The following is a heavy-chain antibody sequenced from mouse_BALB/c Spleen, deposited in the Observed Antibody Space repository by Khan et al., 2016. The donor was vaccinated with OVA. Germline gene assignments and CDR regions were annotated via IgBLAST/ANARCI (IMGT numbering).Heavy chain of an antibody. J-gene: IGHJ3*01. CDR2: IDPENGNT. V-gene: IGHV14-1*02. Sequence: VQLKESGAELVRPGALVKLSCKASGFNIKDYYILWVKQRPEQGLEWIGWIDPENGNTIYDPKFQAKASITADTSSNTAYLQLSSLTSEDTAVYYCARRGYGNYWFAYWGQGTLVTVS. CDR1: GFNIKDYY. D-gene: IGHD2-1*01. CDR3: ARRGYGNYWFAY.